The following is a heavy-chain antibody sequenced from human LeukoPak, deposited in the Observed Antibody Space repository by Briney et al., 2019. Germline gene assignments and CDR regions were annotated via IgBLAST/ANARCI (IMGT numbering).Heavy chain of an antibody. CDR3: ARLRGYCSSTSCYDGYYYYGMDV. V-gene: IGHV5-51*01. J-gene: IGHJ6*02. Sequence: GESLKISCKGSGYSFTSYWIGWVRQMPGKGLEWMGIIYPGDSDTRYSPSFQGQVTISADKSISTAYLQWSSLKASDTAMYYCARLRGYCSSTSCYDGYYYYGMDVWGQGTTVSVSS. CDR2: IYPGDSDT. CDR1: GYSFTSYW. D-gene: IGHD2-2*01.